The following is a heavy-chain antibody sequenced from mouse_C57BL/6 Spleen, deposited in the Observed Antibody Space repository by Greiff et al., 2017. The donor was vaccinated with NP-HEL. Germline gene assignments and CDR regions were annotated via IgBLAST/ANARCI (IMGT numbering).Heavy chain of an antibody. V-gene: IGHV1-61*01. CDR1: GYTFTSYW. J-gene: IGHJ1*03. Sequence: QVQLQQPGAELVRPGSSVKLSCKASGYTFTSYWMDWVKQRPGQGLEWIGNIYPSDSETHYNQKFKDKATLTVDKSSSTAYMQLSSLTSEDSAVYYCARSFSNYVDFDVWGTGTTVTVSS. CDR2: IYPSDSET. CDR3: ARSFSNYVDFDV. D-gene: IGHD2-5*01.